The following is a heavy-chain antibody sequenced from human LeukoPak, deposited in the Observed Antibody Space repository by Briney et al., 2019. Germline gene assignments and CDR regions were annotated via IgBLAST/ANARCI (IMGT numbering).Heavy chain of an antibody. CDR3: ARGISGLDV. Sequence: TGGSLRLSCVASGFSFGTYDMSWVRQAPEKGLEWVSGTRGGSGTTFYADSVKGRFTVSRDNSKNTLYLQMNSLRAEDTAVYYCARGISGLDVWGQGTTVTVSS. V-gene: IGHV3-23*01. CDR1: GFSFGTYD. CDR2: TRGGSGTT. J-gene: IGHJ6*02.